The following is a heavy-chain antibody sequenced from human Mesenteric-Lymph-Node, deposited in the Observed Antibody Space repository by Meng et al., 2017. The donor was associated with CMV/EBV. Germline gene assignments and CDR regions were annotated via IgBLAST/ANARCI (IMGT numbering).Heavy chain of an antibody. V-gene: IGHV2-26*01. D-gene: IGHD2-15*01. Sequence: SGPTLVKPTETLTLTCTVSGFSLSNARMGVSWIRQPPGMALEWLAHIFSNDEKSYSTSLKSRLTISKDTSKSQVVLTMTNMDPVDTATYYCARIPTYCSGGSCYSAPVNWFDPWGQGTLVTVSS. J-gene: IGHJ5*02. CDR2: IFSNDEK. CDR3: ARIPTYCSGGSCYSAPVNWFDP. CDR1: GFSLSNARMG.